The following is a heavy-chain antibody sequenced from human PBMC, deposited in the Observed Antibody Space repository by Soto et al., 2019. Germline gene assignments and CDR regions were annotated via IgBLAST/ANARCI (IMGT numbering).Heavy chain of an antibody. Sequence: KPSETLSLTCTVSGGSISSGGYYWSWIRQHPGKGLEWIGYIYYSGSTYYNPSLKSRVTISVDTSKNQFSLKLSSVTAADTAVYYCARDDYGGNYHYWGQGTLVTVSS. D-gene: IGHD4-17*01. CDR3: ARDDYGGNYHY. CDR2: IYYSGST. J-gene: IGHJ4*02. V-gene: IGHV4-31*03. CDR1: GGSISSGGYY.